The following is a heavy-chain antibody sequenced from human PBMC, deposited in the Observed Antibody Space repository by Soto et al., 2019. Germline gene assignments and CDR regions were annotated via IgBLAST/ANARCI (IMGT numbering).Heavy chain of an antibody. J-gene: IGHJ6*02. CDR3: ARTSAAGKYYYGMDV. CDR1: QYIFTSYW. CDR2: IYPGDSDT. Sequence: APSNTCSKGSQYIFTSYWIGGVRLLAGKGLEWMGIIYPGDSDTRYSPSFQGQVTISADKSISTAYLQWSSLKASDTAMYYCARTSAAGKYYYGMDVWGQGTTVTVS. D-gene: IGHD6-13*01. V-gene: IGHV5-51*01.